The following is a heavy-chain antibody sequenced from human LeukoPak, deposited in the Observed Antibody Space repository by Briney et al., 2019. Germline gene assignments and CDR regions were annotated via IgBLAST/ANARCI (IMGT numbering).Heavy chain of an antibody. CDR2: INDSGTSK. Sequence: RGSLRLSCAGSRFSFSKYAMSWVRQAPGKGLERVSVINDSGTSKHYADSVKGRFTISRDNSKNTMYLQMSSLRADDTAIYYCASLPDVWGQGTTVTVSS. CDR3: ASLPDV. CDR1: RFSFSKYA. V-gene: IGHV3-23*01. J-gene: IGHJ6*02.